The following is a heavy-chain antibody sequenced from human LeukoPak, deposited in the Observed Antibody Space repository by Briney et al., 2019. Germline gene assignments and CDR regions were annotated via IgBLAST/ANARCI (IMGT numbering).Heavy chain of an antibody. CDR3: AGESANWGGRGFDI. D-gene: IGHD7-27*01. Sequence: PSETLSLTCTVSGGSISTYYWSWLRQPPGTGLEWIGCIHCSGSANQNPSLTSRVAISVDTSKEQLSLRLHSVTAADTAVYSRAGESANWGGRGFDIWGQGTVVTVSS. J-gene: IGHJ3*02. CDR2: IHCSGSA. CDR1: GGSISTYY. V-gene: IGHV4-59*01.